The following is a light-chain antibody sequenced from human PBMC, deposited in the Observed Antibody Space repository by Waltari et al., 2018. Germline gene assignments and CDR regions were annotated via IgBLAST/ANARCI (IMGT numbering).Light chain of an antibody. CDR3: QSYDTSLSVV. CDR1: GSNIAAGYA. J-gene: IGLJ3*02. V-gene: IGLV1-40*01. CDR2: GSS. Sequence: QSVLTPPPSVSGAPGQRVTISCTGSGSNIAAGYAVHWYQQLPRAAPKLLIYGSSSRPLGVPDRFFGSTSGTSASLAITGLQAEDEADYYCQSYDTSLSVVFGGGTKLTVL.